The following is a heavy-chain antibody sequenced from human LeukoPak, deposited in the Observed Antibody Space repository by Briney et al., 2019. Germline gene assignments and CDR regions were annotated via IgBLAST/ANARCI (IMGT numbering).Heavy chain of an antibody. Sequence: PSETLSLTCTVSGGSISSYYWSWIRQPPGKGLEWIGYIYYSGSTNYNPSLKSRVTISVDTSKNQFSLKLSSVTAADTAVYYCARGFRYSSSWFAFDYWGQGTLVTVSS. CDR3: ARGFRYSSSWFAFDY. D-gene: IGHD6-13*01. CDR2: IYYSGST. J-gene: IGHJ4*02. CDR1: GGSISSYY. V-gene: IGHV4-59*01.